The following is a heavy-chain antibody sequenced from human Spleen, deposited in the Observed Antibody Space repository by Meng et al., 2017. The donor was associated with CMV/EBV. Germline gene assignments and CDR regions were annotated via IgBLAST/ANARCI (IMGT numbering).Heavy chain of an antibody. J-gene: IGHJ4*02. CDR1: GGTFSSYA. CDR2: IFPMVAAA. V-gene: IGHV1-69*04. CDR3: ASTPAEDESGSYRDDNFED. D-gene: IGHD1-26*01. Sequence: SVKVSCKASGGTFSSYAISWVRQAPGQGLEWMGRIFPMVAAADIAQKFQGRVTITADKSTNTAYMDLSSLRSEDTAMYYCASTPAEDESGSYRDDNFEDWDQGTLVTVSS.